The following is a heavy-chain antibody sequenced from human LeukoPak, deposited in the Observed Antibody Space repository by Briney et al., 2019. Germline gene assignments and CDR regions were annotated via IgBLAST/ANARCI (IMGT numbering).Heavy chain of an antibody. V-gene: IGHV1-69*04. Sequence: GASVKVSCKASGGTFSSYAISWVRQAPGQGLEWMGRIIPILGIANYAQKFQDRVTITADKSTSTAYMELSSLRSEDTAVYYCARGGSGSYYWFDLWGQGTLVTVSS. CDR1: GGTFSSYA. J-gene: IGHJ5*02. CDR2: IIPILGIA. D-gene: IGHD3-10*01. CDR3: ARGGSGSYYWFDL.